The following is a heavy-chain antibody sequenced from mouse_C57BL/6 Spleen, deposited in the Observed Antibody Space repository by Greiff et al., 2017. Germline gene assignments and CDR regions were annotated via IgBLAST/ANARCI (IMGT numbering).Heavy chain of an antibody. CDR2: ISSGGSYT. V-gene: IGHV5-6*01. D-gene: IGHD1-1*01. Sequence: EVKLQESGGDLVKPGGSLKLSCAASGFTFSSYGMSWVRQTPDKRLEWVATISSGGSYTYYPDSVKGRFTISRDNAKNTLYLQMSSLKSEDTAMYYCARHYGSSWYFDVWGTGTTVTVSS. CDR1: GFTFSSYG. CDR3: ARHYGSSWYFDV. J-gene: IGHJ1*03.